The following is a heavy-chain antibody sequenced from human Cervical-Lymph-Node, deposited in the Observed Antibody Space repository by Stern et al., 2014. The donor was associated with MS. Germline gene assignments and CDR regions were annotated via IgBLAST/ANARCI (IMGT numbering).Heavy chain of an antibody. Sequence: QLQLQESGPGLVKPSETLSLTCTVSGGSINSTSSYWGWVRQAPDQGLEYVGTIYYKGVTEDSPSLKSRFDMSLANSKSQFSLKLASLPAADTAVYYCASASVRWAPGWFDPWGQGTLVTVSS. V-gene: IGHV4-39*01. CDR3: ASASVRWAPGWFDP. D-gene: IGHD2-2*01. CDR2: IYYKGVT. CDR1: GGSINSTSSY. J-gene: IGHJ5*02.